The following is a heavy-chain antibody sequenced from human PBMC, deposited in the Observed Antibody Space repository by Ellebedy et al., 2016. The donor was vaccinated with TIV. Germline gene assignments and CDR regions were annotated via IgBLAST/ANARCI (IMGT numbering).Heavy chain of an antibody. D-gene: IGHD5-18*01. CDR2: INPSGGST. J-gene: IGHJ4*02. Sequence: ASVKVSCKASGYSFTNYYIHWVRQAPGQGLEWMGIINPSGGSTSYAQKFQGRVTMTRDTSTSTVYMELSSLRSEDTAAYYCATSVTWAFDYWGQGTLVTVSS. V-gene: IGHV1-46*01. CDR3: ATSVTWAFDY. CDR1: GYSFTNYY.